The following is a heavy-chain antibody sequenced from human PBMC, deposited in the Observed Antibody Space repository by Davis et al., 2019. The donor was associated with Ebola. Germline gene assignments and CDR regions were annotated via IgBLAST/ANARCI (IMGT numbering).Heavy chain of an antibody. J-gene: IGHJ5*02. V-gene: IGHV1-46*01. CDR3: AREVGIAVAGTRIPPS. CDR2: INPSGGST. D-gene: IGHD6-19*01. CDR1: GYTFTSYY. Sequence: ASVKVSCKASGYTFTSYYMHWVRQAPGQGLEWMGIINPSGGSTSYAQKFQGRVTMTRDTSTSTVYMELSSLRSEDTAVYYCAREVGIAVAGTRIPPSWGQGTLVTVSS.